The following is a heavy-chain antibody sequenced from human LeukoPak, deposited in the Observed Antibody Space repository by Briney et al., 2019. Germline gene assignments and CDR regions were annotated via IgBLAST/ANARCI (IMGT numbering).Heavy chain of an antibody. CDR3: AKGNDFWSGYYGIGDY. J-gene: IGHJ4*02. CDR2: IFYSGST. D-gene: IGHD3-3*01. Sequence: SETLSLTCTVSGGSISRYYWSWIRQPPGKGLEWIGYIFYSGSTNYNPSLKSRVTISVGRSRNQFSLSLTSVTTADTAVYYCAKGNDFWSGYYGIGDYWGQGTLVTVSS. V-gene: IGHV4-59*01. CDR1: GGSISRYY.